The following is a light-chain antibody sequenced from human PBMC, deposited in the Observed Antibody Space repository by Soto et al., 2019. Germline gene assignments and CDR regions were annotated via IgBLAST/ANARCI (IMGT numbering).Light chain of an antibody. V-gene: IGLV2-23*01. J-gene: IGLJ1*01. CDR2: EDT. CDR1: SSDIGSYDL. CDR3: CSYAGSSTYYV. Sequence: QSVLTQAASVSGSPGQSITISCTGTSSDIGSYDLVSWYQQHPGKAPKLIIYEDTKRPSGVSDRFSGSKSGYTASLTISGLQAEDEADYYCCSYAGSSTYYVFGTGTKLTVL.